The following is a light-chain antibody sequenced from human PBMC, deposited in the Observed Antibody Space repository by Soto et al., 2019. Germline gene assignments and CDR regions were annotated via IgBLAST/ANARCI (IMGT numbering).Light chain of an antibody. CDR1: QSISSY. CDR3: QKSYSTPP. J-gene: IGKJ3*01. Sequence: DIQMTQSPSSLSASVGDRVTITCRASQSISSYLNWYQQKPGKAPKLLIYAASSLQSWVPSRFSGSGSGTDLTLTISSLQPEDFATYYCQKSYSTPPFGPGTKVDIK. CDR2: AAS. V-gene: IGKV1-39*01.